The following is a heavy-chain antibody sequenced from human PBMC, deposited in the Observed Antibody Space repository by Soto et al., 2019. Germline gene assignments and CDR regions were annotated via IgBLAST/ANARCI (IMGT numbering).Heavy chain of an antibody. CDR2: IYHSGST. Sequence: QLQLQESGSGLVKPSQTLSLTCAVSGGSISSGAYSWSWIRQPPGKGLEWIGYIYHSGSTYYNPSLKSRVAISVDRSNNQFSLKRSSVRAAGTAVYYCARGTPVADDYWVQGTLVTVSS. CDR3: ARGTPVADDY. D-gene: IGHD6-19*01. V-gene: IGHV4-30-2*01. J-gene: IGHJ4*02. CDR1: GGSISSGAYS.